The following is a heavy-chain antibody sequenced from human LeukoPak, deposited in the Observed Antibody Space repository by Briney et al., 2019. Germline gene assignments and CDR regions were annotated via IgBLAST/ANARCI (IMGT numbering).Heavy chain of an antibody. CDR1: GGSISSSSYY. CDR2: IYYSGST. CDR3: ARGLLGTRSWLEFPYFDY. D-gene: IGHD7-27*01. J-gene: IGHJ4*02. Sequence: PSETLSLTCTVSGGSISSSSYYWGWIRQPPGKGLEWIGSIYYSGSTYYNPSLKSRVTISVDTSKNQFSLKLSSVTAADTAVYYCARGLLGTRSWLEFPYFDYWGQGTLVTVSS. V-gene: IGHV4-39*07.